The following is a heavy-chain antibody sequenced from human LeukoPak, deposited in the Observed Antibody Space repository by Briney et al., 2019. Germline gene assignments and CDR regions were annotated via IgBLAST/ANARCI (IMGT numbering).Heavy chain of an antibody. J-gene: IGHJ6*04. Sequence: SETLSLTCTVSGDSINNFYWSWIRQPPEGGLEYIGYIYYSGSTNYNPSLKRRLTISIDTSKSQFSMKLSSVTAADTAVYYCARLARLTLIRGVTGYHSLDVWGKGTKVTVSS. CDR3: ARLARLTLIRGVTGYHSLDV. CDR2: IYYSGST. CDR1: GDSINNFY. V-gene: IGHV4-59*01. D-gene: IGHD3-10*01.